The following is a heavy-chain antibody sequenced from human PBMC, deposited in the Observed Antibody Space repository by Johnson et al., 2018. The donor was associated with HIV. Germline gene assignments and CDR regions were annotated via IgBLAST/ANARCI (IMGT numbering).Heavy chain of an antibody. CDR1: GFTFSSYW. V-gene: IGHV3-7*01. CDR3: ARESYLVYAFDI. J-gene: IGHJ3*02. CDR2: IKQDGSEK. D-gene: IGHD1-26*01. Sequence: VQLLESGGGLVQPGGSLRLYCAASGFTFSSYWMSWVRQAPGKGLEWVANIKQDGSEKYYVDSVKGRFTNSRDNAKNSLYLQMNSLRAEDTAVYYCARESYLVYAFDIWGQGTMVTVSS.